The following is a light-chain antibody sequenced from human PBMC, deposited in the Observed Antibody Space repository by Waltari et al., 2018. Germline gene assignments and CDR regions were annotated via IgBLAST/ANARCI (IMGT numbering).Light chain of an antibody. J-gene: IGLJ2*01. Sequence: QSVLTQPPSVSGDPGQRVTISCTGSSSNIGGYYVYWYQQFPGTAPQLLIYDNNKRPSGVSDRFSGSKSGTSAALTITGLQPGDEADYYCGAWDSSLSARVFGGGTRLTVL. CDR2: DNN. CDR1: SSNIGGYY. V-gene: IGLV1-51*01. CDR3: GAWDSSLSARV.